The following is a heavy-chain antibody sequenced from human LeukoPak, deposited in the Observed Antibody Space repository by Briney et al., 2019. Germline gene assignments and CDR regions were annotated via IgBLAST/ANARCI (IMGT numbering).Heavy chain of an antibody. CDR2: IIPIFGTA. V-gene: IGHV1-69*01. Sequence: SVKVSCKASGGTFSSYAISWVRQAPGQGLEWMGGIIPIFGTANYAQKFQGRVTITADESTSTAYMELSSLRSEDTAVYYCATGWMVRGVIITETEFDYWGQGTLVTVSS. J-gene: IGHJ4*02. CDR3: ATGWMVRGVIITETEFDY. D-gene: IGHD3-10*01. CDR1: GGTFSSYA.